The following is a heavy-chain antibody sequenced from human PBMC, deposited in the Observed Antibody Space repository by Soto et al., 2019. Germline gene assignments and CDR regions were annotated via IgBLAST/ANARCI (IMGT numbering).Heavy chain of an antibody. D-gene: IGHD3-22*01. V-gene: IGHV1-2*02. J-gene: IGHJ4*02. Sequence: ASVKVSCKASAYTFTGYYIHWVRQAPGQGLEWMGWINPNSGGTNYAQKFQGRVTVSTDASITTTYMELSSLTSDDTAVYYSARAPLGIIVAPDFWGQGTLVTVSS. CDR1: AYTFTGYY. CDR2: INPNSGGT. CDR3: ARAPLGIIVAPDF.